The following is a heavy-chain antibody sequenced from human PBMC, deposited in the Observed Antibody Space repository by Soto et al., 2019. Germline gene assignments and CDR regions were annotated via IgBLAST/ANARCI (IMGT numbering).Heavy chain of an antibody. CDR1: GFTFSSYA. Sequence: QVQLVESGGGVVQPGRSLRLSCAASGFTFSSYAMHWVRQAPGKGLEWVTVISYDGRRIYYADSVKGRFTISRDNSKNPLYLHMNSLRAEDTAVYYCARGSSSAWYVLDSWGQGTPVTVSS. D-gene: IGHD6-19*01. CDR3: ARGSSSAWYVLDS. V-gene: IGHV3-30*04. CDR2: ISYDGRRI. J-gene: IGHJ4*02.